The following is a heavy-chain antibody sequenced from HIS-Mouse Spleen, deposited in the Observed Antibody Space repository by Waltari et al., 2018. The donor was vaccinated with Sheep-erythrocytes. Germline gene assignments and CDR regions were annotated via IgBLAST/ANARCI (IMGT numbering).Heavy chain of an antibody. CDR3: AKGVFDI. Sequence: EVQLVESGGGLVQPGRSLRLSCAASGFTFDDYAMHWVRQAPGKGLEWVSGISWKSGSIGYADSVKGRFTISRDNAKNSLYLQMNSLRAEDTALYYCAKGVFDIWGQGTMVTVSS. J-gene: IGHJ3*02. CDR2: ISWKSGSI. CDR1: GFTFDDYA. V-gene: IGHV3-9*01.